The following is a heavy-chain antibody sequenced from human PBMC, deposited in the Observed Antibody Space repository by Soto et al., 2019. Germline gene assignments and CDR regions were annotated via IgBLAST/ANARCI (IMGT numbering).Heavy chain of an antibody. J-gene: IGHJ4*02. V-gene: IGHV1-69*01. Sequence: QVQLVQSGAEVKKPGSSVKVSCKASGGTFSSYAISWVRQAPGQGLEWMGGIIPIFGTANYAQKFQGRVTITADESTSTAYRELSSLRSEDTAGYYCARDLWGDGYNSERGYFDYWGQGTLVTVSS. CDR2: IIPIFGTA. D-gene: IGHD5-12*01. CDR1: GGTFSSYA. CDR3: ARDLWGDGYNSERGYFDY.